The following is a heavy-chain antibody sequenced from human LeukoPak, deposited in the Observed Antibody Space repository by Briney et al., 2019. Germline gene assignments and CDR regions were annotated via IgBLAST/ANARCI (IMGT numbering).Heavy chain of an antibody. V-gene: IGHV4-39*01. Sequence: SETLSLTCTVSGGSISSSSYYWAWIRQPPGKGLEWIGSIYYSGSTYYNPSLKSRVTISVDTSKNQFSLKLSSVTAADTAVYYCARRARRIAAAGTFDYWGQGTLVTVSS. CDR2: IYYSGST. CDR3: ARRARRIAAAGTFDY. CDR1: GGSISSSSYY. D-gene: IGHD6-13*01. J-gene: IGHJ4*02.